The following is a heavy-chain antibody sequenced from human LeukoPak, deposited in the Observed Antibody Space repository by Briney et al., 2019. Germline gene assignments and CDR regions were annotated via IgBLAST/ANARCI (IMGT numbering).Heavy chain of an antibody. J-gene: IGHJ6*04. D-gene: IGHD3-10*01. Sequence: GGSLRLSCAPSGFTFSSYGMHWVRQAPGKGLEWVAVIWYDGSNKYYADSVKGRFTISRDNSKNTLYLQMNSLRAEDTAVYYCARDRDYGSGSYSLYYYYGMDVWGKGTTVTVSS. CDR3: ARDRDYGSGSYSLYYYYGMDV. CDR1: GFTFSSYG. V-gene: IGHV3-33*01. CDR2: IWYDGSNK.